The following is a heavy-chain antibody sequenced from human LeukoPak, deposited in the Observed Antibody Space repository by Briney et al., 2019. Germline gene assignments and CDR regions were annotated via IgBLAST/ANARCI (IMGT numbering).Heavy chain of an antibody. V-gene: IGHV4-4*07. CDR1: GGSITGYN. D-gene: IGHD3-22*01. CDR3: AREEFLHEIDSSGYFVY. Sequence: SETLSLTCTVSGGSITGYNWNWIRQPAGQGLEWLGRVYSRGVGNYNPFLTIRVTMSVDTSKNQFSLKLTSPTAADTAVYYCAREEFLHEIDSSGYFVYWGQGTLVTVSS. J-gene: IGHJ4*02. CDR2: VYSRGVG.